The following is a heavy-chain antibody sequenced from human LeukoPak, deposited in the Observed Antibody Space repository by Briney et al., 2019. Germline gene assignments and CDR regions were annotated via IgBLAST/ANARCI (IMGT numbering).Heavy chain of an antibody. CDR1: GFTFSSYG. CDR2: IRYDGSNK. J-gene: IGHJ4*02. V-gene: IGHV3-30*02. Sequence: GGSLRLSCAASGFTFSSYGMHWVRQAPGKGLEWVAFIRYDGSNKYYADSVKGRFTISRDNSKNTLYLQMNSLRAEDTAVYYCAKSLEEYYYDSSGYYRTFDYWGQGTLVTVSS. D-gene: IGHD3-22*01. CDR3: AKSLEEYYYDSSGYYRTFDY.